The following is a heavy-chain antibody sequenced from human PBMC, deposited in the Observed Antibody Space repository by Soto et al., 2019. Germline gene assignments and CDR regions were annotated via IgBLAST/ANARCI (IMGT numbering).Heavy chain of an antibody. CDR3: ARTLSGGFDY. J-gene: IGHJ4*02. V-gene: IGHV4-59*01. CDR2: IHNGRTT. CDR1: GDSLTRNY. Sequence: QVQLQESGPGLVKPSETLSLTCTVSGDSLTRNYWSWIRQPPGKGLEWLAYIHNGRTTNYNPSLVGRVSISVDTSKSQLSLNLNSVTAADTAVYHCARTLSGGFDYWGQGTLVTVSS.